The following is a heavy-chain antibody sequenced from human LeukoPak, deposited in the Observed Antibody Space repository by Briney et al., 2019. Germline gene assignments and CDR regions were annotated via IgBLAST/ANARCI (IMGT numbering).Heavy chain of an antibody. CDR3: AIVVVPAAANYYYYGMDV. J-gene: IGHJ6*02. D-gene: IGHD2-2*01. Sequence: SGGSLRLSCVASGFTFTDYAMTWVRQPPGRRLEWVSTITTTVGDTHYADSVKGRFTVSRDDSKGTLFLQMNSLRAEDTAVYYCAIVVVPAAANYYYYGMDVWGQGTTVTVSS. CDR1: GFTFTDYA. CDR2: ITTTVGDT. V-gene: IGHV3-23*01.